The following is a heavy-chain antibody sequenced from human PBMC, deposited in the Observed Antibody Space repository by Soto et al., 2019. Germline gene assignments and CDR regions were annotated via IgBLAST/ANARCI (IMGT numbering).Heavy chain of an antibody. CDR2: INAGKGDT. CDR1: GYIFTNHA. V-gene: IGHV1-3*01. D-gene: IGHD1-7*01. Sequence: ASVKVSCTASGYIFTNHAIRWVRQAPGQGLEWMGWINAGKGDTKYPQRFQGRVIITRDTSASTAYMELSSLRSEDTAVYYCARNILGGTTDYWGPGTLVTVSS. CDR3: ARNILGGTTDY. J-gene: IGHJ4*02.